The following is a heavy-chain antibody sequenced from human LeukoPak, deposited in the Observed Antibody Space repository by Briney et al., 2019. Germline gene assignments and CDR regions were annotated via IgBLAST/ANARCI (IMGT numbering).Heavy chain of an antibody. D-gene: IGHD6-19*01. CDR2: IWYDGSNK. V-gene: IGHV3-33*01. CDR3: ARDHSSGWYFDY. Sequence: GRSLRLSCAASGFTFSSYGMHWVRQAPGKGLEWVAAIWYDGSNKYYADSVKGRFTISRDNSKNTLYLQMNSLRAEDTAVYYCARDHSSGWYFDYWGQGTLVTVSS. CDR1: GFTFSSYG. J-gene: IGHJ4*02.